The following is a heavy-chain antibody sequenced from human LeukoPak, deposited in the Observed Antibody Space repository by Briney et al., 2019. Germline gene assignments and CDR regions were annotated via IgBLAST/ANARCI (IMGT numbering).Heavy chain of an antibody. CDR1: GYSFTSYW. CDR2: IDPSDSYT. V-gene: IGHV5-10-1*01. J-gene: IGHJ4*02. Sequence: GESLKISCKGSGYSFTSYWISWVRQMPGKGLEWMGRIDPSDSYTKYSPSFQGHVTISADKSINTAYLQWSSLKASDTAMYYCAREGSSSWYYDYWGQGTLVTVSS. CDR3: AREGSSSWYYDY. D-gene: IGHD6-13*01.